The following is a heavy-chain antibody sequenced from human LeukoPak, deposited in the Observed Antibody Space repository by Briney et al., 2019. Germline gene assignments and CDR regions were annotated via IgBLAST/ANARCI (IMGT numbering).Heavy chain of an antibody. D-gene: IGHD6-13*01. Sequence: GGSLGLSCAASGFTFSSYAMSWVRQAPGKGLEWVSAISGSRGSTYYADSVKGRFTISRDNSKNTLYLQMNSLRAEDTAVYYCAKDASKPAAGIAAAGTDYWGQGTLVTVSS. CDR3: AKDASKPAAGIAAAGTDY. V-gene: IGHV3-23*01. J-gene: IGHJ4*02. CDR2: ISGSRGST. CDR1: GFTFSSYA.